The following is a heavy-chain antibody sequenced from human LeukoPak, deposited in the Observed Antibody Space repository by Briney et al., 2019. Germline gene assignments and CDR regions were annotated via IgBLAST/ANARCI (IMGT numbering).Heavy chain of an antibody. CDR2: INPNSGGT. CDR1: GYTFTGYY. CDR3: ARAVYGNWFDP. Sequence: ASVKVSCKASGYTFTGYYMHWVRQAPGQGLEWMGWINPNSGGTNYAQKFQGWVAMTRDTSISTAYMELSRLRSDDTAVYYCARAVYGNWFDPWGQGTLVTVSS. D-gene: IGHD5/OR15-5a*01. J-gene: IGHJ5*02. V-gene: IGHV1-2*04.